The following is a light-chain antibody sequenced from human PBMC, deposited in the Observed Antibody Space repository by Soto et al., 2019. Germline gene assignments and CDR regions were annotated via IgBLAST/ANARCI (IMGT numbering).Light chain of an antibody. CDR2: DAS. CDR3: QQYTSYSWT. CDR1: QSINSR. Sequence: DIQMTQSPSTLSASVGDRVTMICRASQSINSRLAWYQQKPGKAPQILIYDASTLQSGGPSRFSASGSGTEITLIISSLQPDDFATYYCQQYTSYSWTFGQGTKVDIK. V-gene: IGKV1-5*02. J-gene: IGKJ1*01.